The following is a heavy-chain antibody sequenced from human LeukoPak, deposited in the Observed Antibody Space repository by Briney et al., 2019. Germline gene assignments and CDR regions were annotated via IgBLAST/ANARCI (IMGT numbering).Heavy chain of an antibody. Sequence: QPGRSLRLSXAASGFTVDDYAMHWVRQAPGQGLEWVSGISWNSGSIGYADSVKGRFTISRDNAKNSLYLQMNSLRAEDMALYYCAKDRGYSYGYDAFDIWGPGTMVTVSS. D-gene: IGHD5-18*01. CDR2: ISWNSGSI. CDR3: AKDRGYSYGYDAFDI. V-gene: IGHV3-9*03. J-gene: IGHJ3*02. CDR1: GFTVDDYA.